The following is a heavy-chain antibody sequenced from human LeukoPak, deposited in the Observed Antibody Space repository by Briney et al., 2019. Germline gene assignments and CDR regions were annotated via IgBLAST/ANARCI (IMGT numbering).Heavy chain of an antibody. D-gene: IGHD5/OR15-5a*01. V-gene: IGHV3-48*04. J-gene: IGHJ4*02. Sequence: PGGSLRLSCAASGFTFSSYSMDWFRQAPGKGLEWVSYISSSSSSIYYADSVRGRFTISRDNAKNSLYLQMNSVRAADTAVYYCASRTSKADFDYWGQGTLVTVSS. CDR2: ISSSSSSI. CDR3: ASRTSKADFDY. CDR1: GFTFSSYS.